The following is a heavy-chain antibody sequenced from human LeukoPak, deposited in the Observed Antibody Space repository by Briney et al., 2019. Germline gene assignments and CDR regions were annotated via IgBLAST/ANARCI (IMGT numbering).Heavy chain of an antibody. V-gene: IGHV3-23*01. CDR2: ITSSGGGT. CDR1: GFTFSSYA. D-gene: IGHD6-6*01. Sequence: PGGSLRLSCAASGFTFSSYAMSWVRQAPGKGLEWVSAITSSGGGTYYADSVKGRFTISRDNSKSTLYLQMNSLGVDDTALYYCATRIEQQLAPGGQGTLVTVSS. J-gene: IGHJ4*02. CDR3: ATRIEQQLAP.